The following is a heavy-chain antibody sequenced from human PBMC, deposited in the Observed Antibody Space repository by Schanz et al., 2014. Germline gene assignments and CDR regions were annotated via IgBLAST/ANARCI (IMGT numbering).Heavy chain of an antibody. V-gene: IGHV3-NL1*01. Sequence: EQLVESGGGVVQPGRSLRLSCAASGFMFSSYGMHWVRQAPGKGLEWVSGFDAHDGRAYYADSAKGRFTISRDNSKSTLYVEMNSLRAEDTALYYCARDRRNADLDYWGQGTLVTVSS. D-gene: IGHD1-1*01. CDR2: FDAHDGRA. J-gene: IGHJ4*02. CDR1: GFMFSSYG. CDR3: ARDRRNADLDY.